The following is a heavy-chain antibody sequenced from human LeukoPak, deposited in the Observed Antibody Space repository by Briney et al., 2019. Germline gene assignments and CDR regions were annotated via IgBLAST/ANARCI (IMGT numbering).Heavy chain of an antibody. V-gene: IGHV3-23*01. D-gene: IGHD4-23*01. CDR1: GFTFSSCA. CDR2: ISDSGDNA. Sequence: GGSLRLSCAASGFTFSSCAMSWVRQAPGKGLEWVSSISDSGDNAYYADSVRGRFTISRDNSKNTLYLQMNSLRAEDTAVYYCLPPGDKTDNWGQGTLVTVS. J-gene: IGHJ4*02. CDR3: LPPGDKTDN.